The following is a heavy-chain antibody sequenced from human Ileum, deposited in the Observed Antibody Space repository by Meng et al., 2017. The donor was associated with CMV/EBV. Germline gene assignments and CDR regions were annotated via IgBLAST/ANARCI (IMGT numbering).Heavy chain of an antibody. V-gene: IGHV1-46*01. J-gene: IGHJ1*01. D-gene: IGHD1-26*01. CDR3: ARGSGIVGATTGSEYFQH. CDR2: INPSVGTT. CDR1: FTNYY. Sequence: FTNYYIHWVRQAPGQGLEWVGIINPSVGTTSYAQKCQGRVTMTRDTSTSTVYMELSSLTSEDTAVYYCARGSGIVGATTGSEYFQHWGQGTLVTVSS.